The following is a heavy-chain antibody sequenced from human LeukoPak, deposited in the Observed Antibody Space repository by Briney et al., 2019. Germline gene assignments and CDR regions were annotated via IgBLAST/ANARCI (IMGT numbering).Heavy chain of an antibody. CDR2: ISYDGSNK. V-gene: IGHV3-30-3*01. CDR3: ARASQLPGGDYYYGMDV. D-gene: IGHD2-2*01. CDR1: GFTFSSYA. J-gene: IGHJ6*02. Sequence: PGGALRLSCTAAGFTFSSYAMHWGRPAPGKGREWVAVISYDGSNKYYADSVKGRFTISNDNSKNTLYLQMNSLRAEDTAVYYCARASQLPGGDYYYGMDVWGQGTTVTVSS.